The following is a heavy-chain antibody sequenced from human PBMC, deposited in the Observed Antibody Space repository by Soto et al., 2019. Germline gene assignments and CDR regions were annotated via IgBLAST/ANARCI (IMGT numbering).Heavy chain of an antibody. D-gene: IGHD5-18*01. Sequence: EVQLVESGGGLVKPGGSLRLSCAASGFTFSNAWMSWVRQAPGKGLEWVGRIKSKTDGGTTDYAAPVKGRFTISRDDSKNTLYLQMNSLKTEDTAVYYCTTDVSQVDTAMGYYYYYMDVWGKGTTVTVSS. V-gene: IGHV3-15*01. CDR1: GFTFSNAW. J-gene: IGHJ6*03. CDR2: IKSKTDGGTT. CDR3: TTDVSQVDTAMGYYYYYMDV.